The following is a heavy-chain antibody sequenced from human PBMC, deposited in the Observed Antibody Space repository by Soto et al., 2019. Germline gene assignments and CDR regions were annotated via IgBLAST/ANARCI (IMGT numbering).Heavy chain of an antibody. J-gene: IGHJ6*02. D-gene: IGHD4-17*01. CDR3: ARAHYGDYGYGMDV. CDR2: IYYSGST. V-gene: IGHV4-31*03. CDR1: GGSISSGGYY. Sequence: PSETLSLTCTVSGGSISSGGYYWSWIRQHPGKGLEWIGYIYYSGSTYYNPSLKSRVTISVDTSKNQFSLKLSSVTAADTAVYYCARAHYGDYGYGMDVWGQETTVTVSS.